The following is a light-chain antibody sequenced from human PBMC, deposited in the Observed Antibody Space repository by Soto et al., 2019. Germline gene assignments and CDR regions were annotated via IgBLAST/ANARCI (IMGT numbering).Light chain of an antibody. CDR3: LQGISWLRT. Sequence: DVVLTQSPLSLPVTLGQPASISCRSSQGLAYSDGNTYLSWFFQRPGQSPRRLISKVSKRDSGVPDRFSGNGSGAYFTLNISMVEAEDVGVYYCLQGISWLRTFGHGTKVEIK. J-gene: IGKJ1*01. CDR2: KVS. CDR1: QGLAYSDGNTY. V-gene: IGKV2-30*01.